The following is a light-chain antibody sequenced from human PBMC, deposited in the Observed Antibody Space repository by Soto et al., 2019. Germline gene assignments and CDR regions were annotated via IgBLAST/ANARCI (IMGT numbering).Light chain of an antibody. V-gene: IGKV3-11*01. Sequence: EIVLTQSPATLSLSPGERATLTCRASQSVSNFLAWYQHKPGQAPRLLIYDASIRAAGVPARFSGSGSGTDFSLTISSLEPEDFAIYYCQQRSIWPPWTFGQGNKVDIK. CDR1: QSVSNF. CDR3: QQRSIWPPWT. J-gene: IGKJ1*01. CDR2: DAS.